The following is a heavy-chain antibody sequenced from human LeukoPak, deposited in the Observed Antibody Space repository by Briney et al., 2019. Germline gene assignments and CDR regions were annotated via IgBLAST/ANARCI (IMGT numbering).Heavy chain of an antibody. CDR1: GFTFSNYA. D-gene: IGHD4-17*01. V-gene: IGHV3-23*01. CDR3: AKDGVTAFYGDPTNWFDS. J-gene: IGHJ5*01. CDR2: ISGVSGDT. Sequence: GGSLRLSSTASGFTFSNYAMTWVRQAPGKGLEWVSGISGVSGDTYYAGSVKGRFTISRDNSKNTLFLQMNSLRAEDTALYYCAKDGVTAFYGDPTNWFDSWGQGILVTVSS.